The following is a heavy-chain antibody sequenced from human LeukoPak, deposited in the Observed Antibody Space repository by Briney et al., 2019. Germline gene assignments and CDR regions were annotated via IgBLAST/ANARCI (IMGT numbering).Heavy chain of an antibody. V-gene: IGHV3-64*01. CDR3: ARDFQSTVTTPLDY. Sequence: GGSLRLSCAASGFTFSSYAMHWVRQAPGKGLEYVSAISSNGGSTYYANSVKGRFTISRDNSKNKLYLQMGSLRAEDMAVYYCARDFQSTVTTPLDYWGQGTLVTVSS. CDR2: ISSNGGST. D-gene: IGHD4-17*01. J-gene: IGHJ4*02. CDR1: GFTFSSYA.